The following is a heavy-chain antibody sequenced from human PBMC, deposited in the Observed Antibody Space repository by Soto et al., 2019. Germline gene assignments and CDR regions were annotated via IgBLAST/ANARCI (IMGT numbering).Heavy chain of an antibody. CDR2: ISNDGSSE. V-gene: IGHV3-30*03. J-gene: IGHJ4*02. CDR3: ARERDWRFINDYYFVY. D-gene: IGHD2-21*02. CDR1: GFPFSSYC. Sequence: GGSLRLSCAASGFPFSSYCMHLVRQAPGKGLECVSVISNDGSSEEYLDSVKGRFTISRDNSKNTLFLQITSLRGEDTAVYYYARERDWRFINDYYFVYLGRGILVTVSS.